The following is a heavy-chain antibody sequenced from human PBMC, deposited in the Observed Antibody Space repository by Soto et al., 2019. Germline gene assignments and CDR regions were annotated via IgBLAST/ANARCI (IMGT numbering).Heavy chain of an antibody. CDR2: ISGSGTNT. J-gene: IGHJ4*02. V-gene: IGHV3-23*01. D-gene: IGHD1-26*01. Sequence: GSLRLSCAASGFTFSSYAMSWVRQAPGKGLEWVSSISGSGTNTYYADSVRGRFTISSDNSKNTLYLQMNSLRVEDTAVYYCAKCSFGGSYYFPFDYWGQGTLVTVSS. CDR1: GFTFSSYA. CDR3: AKCSFGGSYYFPFDY.